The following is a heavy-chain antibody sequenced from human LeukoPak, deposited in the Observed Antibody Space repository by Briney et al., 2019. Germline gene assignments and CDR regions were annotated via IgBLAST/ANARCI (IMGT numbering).Heavy chain of an antibody. CDR2: IVASGGTT. V-gene: IGHV3-23*01. CDR3: AKVFSGYDFDY. J-gene: IGHJ4*02. Sequence: TGGSLRLSCVASGFTFSSYGMSWVRQAPGKGLEWLSAIVASGGTTYYADSVKGRFTISRDNSKNTLYLQMNSLRAEDTAVYYCAKVFSGYDFDYWGQGTLVTVSS. D-gene: IGHD5-12*01. CDR1: GFTFSSYG.